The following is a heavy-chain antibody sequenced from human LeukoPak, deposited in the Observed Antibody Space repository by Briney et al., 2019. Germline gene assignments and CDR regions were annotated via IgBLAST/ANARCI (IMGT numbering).Heavy chain of an antibody. J-gene: IGHJ4*02. V-gene: IGHV3-74*01. Sequence: AGGSLRLSCAASGFGFSSHWMHWVRQAPGEGLVWVSRINAGGSGTSYADSVEGRFTISRDNAKDTLYLQMNSLRDEDTAVYYCAREGVAADDDYWGQGTLVTVSS. CDR2: INAGGSGT. CDR3: AREGVAADDDY. D-gene: IGHD6-13*01. CDR1: GFGFSSHW.